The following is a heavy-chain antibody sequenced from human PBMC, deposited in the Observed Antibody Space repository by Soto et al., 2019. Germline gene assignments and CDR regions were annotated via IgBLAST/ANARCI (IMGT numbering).Heavy chain of an antibody. D-gene: IGHD5-12*01. CDR1: GGSFSNAA. J-gene: IGHJ6*02. CDR3: ARDKDRLQLGGNYYYSLDV. V-gene: IGHV1-69*05. Sequence: QVQLEQSGAEVKKPGSSVKVSCKASGGSFSNAAISWVRQAPGQGLEWMGGIMPIFRTPDYAQKFQGRVTXTXEXXTSTAYRELSGLRSDDTAIYYCARDKDRLQLGGNYYYSLDVWGQGTTVTVSS. CDR2: IMPIFRTP.